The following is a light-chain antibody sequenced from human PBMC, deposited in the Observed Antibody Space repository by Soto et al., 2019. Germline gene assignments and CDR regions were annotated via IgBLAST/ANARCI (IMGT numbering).Light chain of an antibody. CDR2: EAS. CDR1: QSIIDA. CDR3: QQYNGYWT. J-gene: IGKJ1*01. V-gene: IGKV1-5*03. Sequence: DIQMTQSPSTLSASVGDRVTITCRASQSIIDALAWYQQKPGKAPKLLIYEASSLKSGVPSRFSGSRSGTEYTLTISSLQPDDFATYYCQQYNGYWTVGQGTKVEIK.